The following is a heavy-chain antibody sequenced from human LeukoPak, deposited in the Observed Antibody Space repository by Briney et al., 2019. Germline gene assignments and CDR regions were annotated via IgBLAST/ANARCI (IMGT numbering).Heavy chain of an antibody. V-gene: IGHV1-69*04. CDR3: ARDPRYYYDSSGRD. CDR1: GGTFSSYT. Sequence: SVKVSCKASGGTFSSYTISWVRQAPGQGLEWMGRIIPILGIANYAQKFQGRVTITADKSTSTAYMELSSLRSEDTAVYYCARDPRYYYDSSGRDWGEESLVTVSS. CDR2: IIPILGIA. J-gene: IGHJ1*01. D-gene: IGHD3-22*01.